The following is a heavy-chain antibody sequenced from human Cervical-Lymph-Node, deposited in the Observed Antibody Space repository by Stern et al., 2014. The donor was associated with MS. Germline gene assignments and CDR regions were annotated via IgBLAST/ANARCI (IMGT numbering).Heavy chain of an antibody. J-gene: IGHJ4*02. CDR3: VKDVDSTTAVSLDS. CDR2: ISWNSGGV. CDR1: GFNFDDYA. Sequence: EVQLVESGGGLAQPGRSLRLSCAASGFNFDDYAMHWVRQAPGKGLEWLAGISWNSGGVAYADSVKGRFTISRDNAEKSLHLQMNSLRPEDAALYFCVKDVDSTTAVSLDSWGQGTLVTVSS. D-gene: IGHD4-11*01. V-gene: IGHV3-9*01.